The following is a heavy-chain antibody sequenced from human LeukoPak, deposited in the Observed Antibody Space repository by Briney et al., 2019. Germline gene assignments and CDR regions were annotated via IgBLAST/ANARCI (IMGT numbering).Heavy chain of an antibody. CDR2: INHSGST. V-gene: IGHV4-34*01. Sequence: GSLRLSCAASGFTFSSYGMSWVRQAPGKGLEWIGEINHSGSTNYNPSLKSRVTISVDTSKNQFSLKLSSVTAADTAVYYCARGPAYYYDSSGYYYRSWFDPWGQGTLVTVSS. CDR3: ARGPAYYYDSSGYYYRSWFDP. J-gene: IGHJ5*02. D-gene: IGHD3-22*01. CDR1: GFTFSSYG.